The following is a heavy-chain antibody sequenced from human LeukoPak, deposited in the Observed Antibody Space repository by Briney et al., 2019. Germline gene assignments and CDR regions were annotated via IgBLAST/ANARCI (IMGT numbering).Heavy chain of an antibody. CDR2: INSNSGGT. J-gene: IGHJ4*02. D-gene: IGHD2-2*01. CDR1: GYTFTGYY. Sequence: ASVKVSCKASGYTFTGYYMHWVRQAPGQGLEWMGWINSNSGGTNYAQKFQGRVTMTRDTSISTAYMELSRLRSDDTAVYYCARDVGVYCSSTSCSDYWGQGTLVTVSS. V-gene: IGHV1-2*02. CDR3: ARDVGVYCSSTSCSDY.